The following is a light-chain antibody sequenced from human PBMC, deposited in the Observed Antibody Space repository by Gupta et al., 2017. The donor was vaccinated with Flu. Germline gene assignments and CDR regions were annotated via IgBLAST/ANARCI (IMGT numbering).Light chain of an antibody. CDR1: QLISVY. CDR3: QQAFHTPLT. CDR2: TAN. V-gene: IGKV1-39*01. Sequence: DIQMTQSPSSLSASVGDRVTISCRASQLISVYLNWYQQKPGKAPQLLVYTANVLKPGVPARFSGSGSGTDFTLTISSLQPEDFATYYCQQAFHTPLTFGRGTRVEIK. J-gene: IGKJ3*01.